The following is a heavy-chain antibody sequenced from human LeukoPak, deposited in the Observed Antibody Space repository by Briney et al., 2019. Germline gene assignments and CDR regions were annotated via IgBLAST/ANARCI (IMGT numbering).Heavy chain of an antibody. D-gene: IGHD3-9*01. CDR1: GFTFSSYW. J-gene: IGHJ6*02. Sequence: GGSLRLSCAASGFTFSSYWMHWVRQAPGKGLVWVSRINSDGSSTSYADSVKGRFTISRDNSKNTLYLQMNSLRAEDTAVYYCARGPYDILTGYYYYYYGMDVWGQGTTVTVSS. CDR3: ARGPYDILTGYYYYYYGMDV. V-gene: IGHV3-74*01. CDR2: INSDGSST.